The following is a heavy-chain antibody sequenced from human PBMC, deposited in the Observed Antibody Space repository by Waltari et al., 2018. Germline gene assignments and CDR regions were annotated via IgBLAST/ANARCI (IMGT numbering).Heavy chain of an antibody. CDR1: GFTFSSYG. CDR2: ISYEGSNK. Sequence: QVQLVESGGGVVQPGRSLRLSCAASGFTFSSYGLHWVRQAPGKGLEWVAVISYEGSNKYYADSVKGRFTISRDNSKNTLYLQMNSRRAEDTAVYYCAKNLDSSGWYGQELDYWGQGTLVTVSS. D-gene: IGHD6-19*01. J-gene: IGHJ4*02. CDR3: AKNLDSSGWYGQELDY. V-gene: IGHV3-30*18.